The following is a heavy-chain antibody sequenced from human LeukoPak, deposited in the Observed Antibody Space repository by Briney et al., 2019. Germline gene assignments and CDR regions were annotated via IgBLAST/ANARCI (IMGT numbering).Heavy chain of an antibody. V-gene: IGHV4-59*08. CDR1: GGSISSYY. D-gene: IGHD2-21*01. CDR2: IYYSGSI. Sequence: PSETLSLTCTVAGGSISSYYWSWIRQPPGKGLEWIGYIYYSGSINYNPSLKSRVTISVDTSKNQFSLKLSSVTAADTAVYYCARQRLRHGWFDPWGQGTLVTVSS. J-gene: IGHJ5*02. CDR3: ARQRLRHGWFDP.